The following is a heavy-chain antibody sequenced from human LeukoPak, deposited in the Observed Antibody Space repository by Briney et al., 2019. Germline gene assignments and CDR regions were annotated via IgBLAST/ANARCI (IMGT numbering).Heavy chain of an antibody. CDR1: GYTFTGYY. CDR3: AKQSKYYDFWSGYRNNWFDP. J-gene: IGHJ5*02. D-gene: IGHD3-3*01. Sequence: ASVTVSCKASGYTFTGYYMHWVRQAPGQGLEWMGWINPNSGGTNYAQKLQGRVTMTRDTSISTAYMELSRLRSDDTAVYYCAKQSKYYDFWSGYRNNWFDPWGQGTLVTVSS. CDR2: INPNSGGT. V-gene: IGHV1-2*02.